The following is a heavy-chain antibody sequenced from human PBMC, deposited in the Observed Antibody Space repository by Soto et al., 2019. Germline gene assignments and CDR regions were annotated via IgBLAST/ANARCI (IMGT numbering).Heavy chain of an antibody. V-gene: IGHV1-18*01. J-gene: IGHJ5*02. CDR2: ISAYNGNT. CDR3: ARPARFERNWFDP. D-gene: IGHD3-10*01. CDR1: GYTFTSYG. Sequence: QVHLVQSGAEVKKPGASVKVSCKASGYTFTSYGISWVRQAPGQGLEWMGWISAYNGNTNYAQKLKGRVTMTTDTSTSTDYMTPRSLRSDDTAVSYCARPARFERNWFDPWGQGTLVTVSS.